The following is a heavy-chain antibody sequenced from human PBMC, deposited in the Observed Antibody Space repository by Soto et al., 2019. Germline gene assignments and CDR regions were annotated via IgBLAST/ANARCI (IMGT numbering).Heavy chain of an antibody. J-gene: IGHJ4*02. CDR2: IRSKTNSYAT. CDR1: GFTFSAST. CDR3: TATAYDTFAAY. D-gene: IGHD3-9*01. Sequence: GSPRISCATSGFTFSASTMPWVRQASGKGLEWVCRIRSKTNSYATAYAVSLKGRFTISRDDSKNTEYLQMDSLKTEDTDVYYCTATAYDTFAAYWGQGTLVTVSS. V-gene: IGHV3-73*01.